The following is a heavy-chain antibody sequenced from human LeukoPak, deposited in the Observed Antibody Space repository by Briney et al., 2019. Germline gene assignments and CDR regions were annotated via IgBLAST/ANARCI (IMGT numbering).Heavy chain of an antibody. Sequence: GASVKVSCKASGGTFSSYAISWVRQAPGQGLEWMGGIIPIFGTANYAQKFQGRVTVPADESTSTAYMELSSLRSEDTAVYYCAREGDFWSGYYSYYYGMDVWGQGTTVTVSS. CDR3: AREGDFWSGYYSYYYGMDV. D-gene: IGHD3-3*01. CDR2: IIPIFGTA. CDR1: GGTFSSYA. J-gene: IGHJ6*02. V-gene: IGHV1-69*01.